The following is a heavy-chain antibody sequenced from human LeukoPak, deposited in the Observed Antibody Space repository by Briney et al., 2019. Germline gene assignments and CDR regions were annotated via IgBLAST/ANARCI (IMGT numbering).Heavy chain of an antibody. V-gene: IGHV6-1*01. CDR1: GDSVSSISAT. Sequence: SQTLSLTCAISGDSVSSISATWNWIRQSPSRGPEWLGRTYYRSKWYNEYAVSVKSRITINPDTSKNQFSLQLNSVTPEDTAVYYCARYSAKRFDYWGQGNLVTVSS. CDR2: TYYRSKWYN. D-gene: IGHD4-11*01. J-gene: IGHJ4*02. CDR3: ARYSAKRFDY.